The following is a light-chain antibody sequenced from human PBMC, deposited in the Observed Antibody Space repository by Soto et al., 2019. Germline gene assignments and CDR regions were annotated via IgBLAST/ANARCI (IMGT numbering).Light chain of an antibody. CDR1: RIIRSY. J-gene: IGKJ2*01. CDR3: QQSYSTPHT. V-gene: IGKV1-39*01. CDR2: AAS. Sequence: DLQMTQSPSSLSASVGDRVTITCRASRIIRSYLHWYQQTPGKAPRLLIYAASNLQSGVPSRFSGSGSGTDFTLTISSLQPEDFATYYCQQSYSTPHTFGQGTKLEI.